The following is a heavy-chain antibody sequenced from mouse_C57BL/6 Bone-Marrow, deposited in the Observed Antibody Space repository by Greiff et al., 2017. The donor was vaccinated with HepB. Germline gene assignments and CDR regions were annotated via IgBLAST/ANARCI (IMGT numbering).Heavy chain of an antibody. D-gene: IGHD2-5*01. CDR1: GFTFSSYA. CDR2: ISSGGDYI. V-gene: IGHV5-9-1*02. Sequence: EVHLVESGEGLVKPGGSLKLSCAASGFTFSSYAMSWVRQTPEKRLEWVAYISSGGDYIYYADTVKGRFTISRDNARNTLYLQMSSLKSEDTAMYYCTREDDYSKDYYAMDYWGQGTSVTVSS. CDR3: TREDDYSKDYYAMDY. J-gene: IGHJ4*01.